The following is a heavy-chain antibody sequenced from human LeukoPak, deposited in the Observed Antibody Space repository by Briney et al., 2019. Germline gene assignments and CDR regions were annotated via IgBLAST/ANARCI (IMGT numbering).Heavy chain of an antibody. CDR3: VRGGQGRGDYFDY. Sequence: PGRSLRLSCAASGFTFDDYAMHWVRQAPGKGLEWVSGISWNSGSIDYADSVKGRFTISRDNAKNSVYLQMSSLRVEDTAVYYCVRGGQGRGDYFDYWGQGTLVTVSS. CDR2: ISWNSGSI. V-gene: IGHV3-9*01. D-gene: IGHD3-10*01. J-gene: IGHJ4*02. CDR1: GFTFDDYA.